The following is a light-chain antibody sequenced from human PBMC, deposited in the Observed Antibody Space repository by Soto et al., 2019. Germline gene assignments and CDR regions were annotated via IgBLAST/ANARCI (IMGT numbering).Light chain of an antibody. CDR3: QQYNNWPLT. J-gene: IGKJ1*01. V-gene: IGKV1-8*01. CDR2: AAS. Sequence: AIRMTQSPSSLSASTXDRVTITCRASQGISSYLAWYQQKPGKAPKLLIYAASTLQSGVPSRFSGSGSGTDFTLTISCLQSEDFAVYYCQQYNNWPLTFGQGTKVDIK. CDR1: QGISSY.